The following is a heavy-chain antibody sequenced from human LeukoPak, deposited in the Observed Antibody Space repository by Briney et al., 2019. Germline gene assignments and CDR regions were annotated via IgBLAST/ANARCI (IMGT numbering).Heavy chain of an antibody. D-gene: IGHD3-22*01. Sequence: GGSLRLSCAASGFTFSIYTMSWVRQAPGKGLQWVSSITSRGESTWYVDSVKGRFTITRDNSENTLYLQMHSLRAEDTAVYYCARDRPNYYGSDGHYYRRDGDYWGRGTLVSVSS. J-gene: IGHJ4*02. CDR1: GFTFSIYT. V-gene: IGHV3-23*01. CDR2: ITSRGEST. CDR3: ARDRPNYYGSDGHYYRRDGDY.